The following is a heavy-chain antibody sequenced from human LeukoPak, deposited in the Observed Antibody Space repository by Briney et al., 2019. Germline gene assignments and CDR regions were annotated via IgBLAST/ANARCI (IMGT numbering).Heavy chain of an antibody. Sequence: SETLSLTCTVSGGSISSYYWSWIRQPPGKGLEWIGYIYYSGSTDYNPSLKSRATISVDTSKNQFSLKLSSVTAADTAVYYCARDDSSGYYYAYWGQGTLVTVSS. D-gene: IGHD3-22*01. CDR3: ARDDSSGYYYAY. CDR2: IYYSGST. V-gene: IGHV4-59*01. J-gene: IGHJ4*02. CDR1: GGSISSYY.